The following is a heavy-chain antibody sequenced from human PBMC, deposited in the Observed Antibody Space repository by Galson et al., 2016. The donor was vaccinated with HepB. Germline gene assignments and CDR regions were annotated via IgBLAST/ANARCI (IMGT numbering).Heavy chain of an antibody. CDR3: ARHERLLSWFDP. V-gene: IGHV4-39*01. CDR2: IYYVGNT. Sequence: SETLSLTCTVSGGSISSNCYYWGWIRQPPGKGLEWIGSIYYVGNTYYNPSLKSRVIISIDTSNNRVSLKLRSVTAADTAVYYCARHERLLSWFDPWGQGSLVTVSS. D-gene: IGHD5-12*01. CDR1: GGSISSNCYY. J-gene: IGHJ5*02.